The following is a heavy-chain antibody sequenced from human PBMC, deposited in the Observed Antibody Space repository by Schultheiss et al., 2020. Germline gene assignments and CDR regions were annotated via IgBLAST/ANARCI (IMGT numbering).Heavy chain of an antibody. CDR1: GFTFSSYA. CDR2: ISYDGSNK. D-gene: IGHD3-3*01. J-gene: IGHJ6*04. Sequence: GGSLRLSCAASGFTFSSYAMSWVRQAPGKGLEWVAVISYDGSNKYYADSVKGRFTISRDNSKNTLYLQMNSLRAEDTAVYYCARDQTTYYDFWSGYYGMDVWGKGTTVTVSS. V-gene: IGHV3-30-3*01. CDR3: ARDQTTYYDFWSGYYGMDV.